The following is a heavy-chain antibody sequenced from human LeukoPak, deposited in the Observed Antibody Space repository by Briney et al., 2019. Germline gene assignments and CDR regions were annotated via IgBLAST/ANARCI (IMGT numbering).Heavy chain of an antibody. D-gene: IGHD3-16*02. CDR3: ARGGDYVWGGYRYFDY. Sequence: PSETLSLTCAVYGGSFSGYYWSWIRQPPGKGLEWIGEINHGGSTNYNPSLKSRVTISVDTSKNQFSLKLSSVTAADTAVYYCARGGDYVWGGYRYFDYWGQGTLVTVSS. V-gene: IGHV4-34*01. J-gene: IGHJ4*02. CDR2: INHGGST. CDR1: GGSFSGYY.